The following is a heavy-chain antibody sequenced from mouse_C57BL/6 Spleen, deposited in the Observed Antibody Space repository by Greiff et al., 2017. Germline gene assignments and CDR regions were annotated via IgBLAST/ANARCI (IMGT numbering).Heavy chain of an antibody. J-gene: IGHJ3*01. V-gene: IGHV14-1*01. D-gene: IGHD1-1*01. CDR2: IDPEDGDT. CDR1: GFNIKDYY. CDR3: TTAVVATPFAY. Sequence: EVQLQESGAELVRPGASVKLSCTASGFNIKDYYMHWVKQRPEQGLEWIGRIDPEDGDTEYAPKFQGKATLPADTSSNTAYLQLSSLTSEDTAVYYGTTAVVATPFAYWGQGTLVTVSA.